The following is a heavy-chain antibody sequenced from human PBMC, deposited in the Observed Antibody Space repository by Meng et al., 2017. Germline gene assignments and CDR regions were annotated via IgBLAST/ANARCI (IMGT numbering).Heavy chain of an antibody. CDR2: IIPIFGTA. CDR1: GGTFSSYA. V-gene: IGHV1-69*06. CDR3: ARDYGDYAWIAKRWFDP. D-gene: IGHD4-17*01. J-gene: IGHJ5*02. Sequence: QVQRVQSGAEVKKPGSSVKGSCKASGGTFSSYAISWVRQAPGQGLEWMGGIIPIFGTANYAQKFQGRVTITADKSTSTAYMELSSLRSEDTAVYYCARDYGDYAWIAKRWFDPWGQGTLVTVSS.